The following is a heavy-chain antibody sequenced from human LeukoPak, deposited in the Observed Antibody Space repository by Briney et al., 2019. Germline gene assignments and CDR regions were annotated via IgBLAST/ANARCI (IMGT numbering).Heavy chain of an antibody. CDR2: ISGSGGTT. CDR3: AKERDETGYFNAPFDQ. J-gene: IGHJ4*02. V-gene: IGHV3-23*01. CDR1: GFSFTTFA. Sequence: GGSLRLSCAASGFSFTTFAMNWVRQAPGKGLEWVSGISGSGGTTIYADSVEGRFTISRDNSNNTLFLQMARLKGEDTAVYFCAKERDETGYFNAPFDQWGQGTLVTVSS. D-gene: IGHD3-9*01.